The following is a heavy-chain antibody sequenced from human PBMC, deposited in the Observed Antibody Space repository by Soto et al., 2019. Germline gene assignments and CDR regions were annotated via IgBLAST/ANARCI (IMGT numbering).Heavy chain of an antibody. CDR3: ARDSPITGTFDCMDV. D-gene: IGHD1-7*01. V-gene: IGHV1-2*02. Sequence: QVQLVQSGAEVKKPGASVKVSCKASGYTFTGYYMHWVRQAPGQGLEWMGWINPNSGGTNYAQKFQGRVTMTRDTSISAAYMELSRLRSDDTAVYYCARDSPITGTFDCMDVWGQGTTVTVSS. CDR2: INPNSGGT. J-gene: IGHJ6*02. CDR1: GYTFTGYY.